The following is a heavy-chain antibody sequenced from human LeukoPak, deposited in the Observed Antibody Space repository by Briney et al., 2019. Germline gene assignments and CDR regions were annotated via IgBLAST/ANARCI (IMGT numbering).Heavy chain of an antibody. CDR3: ARGLSGYASSLGY. Sequence: GGSLRLSCAASGFTFSSSAMSWVRQAPGKGLKWVSGISTSGGSTYYSDSVKGRFTISRDNSKNTLYLQMNSLRAEDTAVYYCARGLSGYASSLGYWGQGTLVTVSA. CDR2: ISTSGGST. CDR1: GFTFSSSA. D-gene: IGHD6-6*01. V-gene: IGHV3-23*01. J-gene: IGHJ4*02.